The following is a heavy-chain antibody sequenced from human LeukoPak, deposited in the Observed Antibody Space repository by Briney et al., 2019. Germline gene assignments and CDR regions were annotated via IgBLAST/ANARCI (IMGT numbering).Heavy chain of an antibody. Sequence: PGGSLRLSCAASGFTFSSDAMSWVRQAPGKGLEWVSAISGSGGSTYYADSVKGRFTISRDNSKNTLYLQMNSLRAEDTAVYYCAKQQRGYYYYYMDVWGKGTTVTVSS. D-gene: IGHD6-13*01. J-gene: IGHJ6*03. CDR3: AKQQRGYYYYYMDV. V-gene: IGHV3-23*01. CDR2: ISGSGGST. CDR1: GFTFSSDA.